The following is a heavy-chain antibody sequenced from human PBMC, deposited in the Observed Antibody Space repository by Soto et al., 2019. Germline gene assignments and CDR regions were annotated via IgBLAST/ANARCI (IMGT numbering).Heavy chain of an antibody. CDR1: GGSISSYY. J-gene: IGHJ4*02. V-gene: IGHV4-59*01. Sequence: KPSGTLSLTCTVSGGSISSYYWSWIRQPPGKGLEWIGYIYYSGSTNYNPSLKSRVTISVDTSKNQFSLKLSSVTAADTAVYYCARGYYYDSSGYHYFDYWGQGTLVTVSS. D-gene: IGHD3-22*01. CDR3: ARGYYYDSSGYHYFDY. CDR2: IYYSGST.